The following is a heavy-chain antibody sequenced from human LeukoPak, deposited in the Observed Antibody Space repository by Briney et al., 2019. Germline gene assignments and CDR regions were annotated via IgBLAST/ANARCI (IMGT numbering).Heavy chain of an antibody. CDR2: IKQDGSQE. V-gene: IGHV3-7*04. Sequence: GGSLRLSCVASGFYFSACLMSWVRQAPGKGLEWVANIKQDGSQEFYLDSVKGRFTISRDNGNSSLYLHMSRLRIEDTAVYYCARDLKGFNLWGQGALVTVSS. CDR3: ARDLKGFNL. J-gene: IGHJ5*02. CDR1: GFYFSACL.